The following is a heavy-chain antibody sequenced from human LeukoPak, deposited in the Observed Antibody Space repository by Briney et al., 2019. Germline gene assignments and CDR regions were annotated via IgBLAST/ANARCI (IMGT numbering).Heavy chain of an antibody. CDR2: IYYSGST. Sequence: SETLSLTCTVSGGSISSYYWSWIRQPPGKGLEWIGYIYYSGSTNYNPSLKSRVTISVDTSKNQFSLKLSSVTAADTAVYYCASSETSVDFWSGYYTGAFDIWGQGTMVTVSS. V-gene: IGHV4-59*01. CDR3: ASSETSVDFWSGYYTGAFDI. J-gene: IGHJ3*02. CDR1: GGSISSYY. D-gene: IGHD3-3*01.